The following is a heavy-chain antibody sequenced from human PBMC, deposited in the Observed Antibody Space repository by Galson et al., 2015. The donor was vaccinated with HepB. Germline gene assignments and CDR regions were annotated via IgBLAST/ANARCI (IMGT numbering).Heavy chain of an antibody. CDR2: IWYDGSNK. CDR1: GFTFSSYG. D-gene: IGHD3-22*01. CDR3: AMYYYDSSGYYYFDY. V-gene: IGHV3-33*01. J-gene: IGHJ4*02. Sequence: SLRLSCAASGFTFSSYGMHWVRQAPGKGLEWVAVIWYDGSNKYYADSVKGRFTISRDNSKNTLYLQMNSLRAEDTAVYYCAMYYYDSSGYYYFDYWGQGTLVTVSS.